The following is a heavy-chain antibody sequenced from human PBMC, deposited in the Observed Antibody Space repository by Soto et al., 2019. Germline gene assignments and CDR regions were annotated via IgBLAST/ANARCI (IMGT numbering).Heavy chain of an antibody. Sequence: QVQQVQSGAEVKKPGSSVKVSCKASGGTFSSYAISWVRQAPGQGLEWMAGIIPLFGTADYAQKFQGRVTITADESTSTAYMELSSLRSEDTAVYYCASNYGDYRYYYGMDVWGQGTTVTVSS. D-gene: IGHD4-17*01. CDR1: GGTFSSYA. CDR2: IIPLFGTA. J-gene: IGHJ6*02. V-gene: IGHV1-69*12. CDR3: ASNYGDYRYYYGMDV.